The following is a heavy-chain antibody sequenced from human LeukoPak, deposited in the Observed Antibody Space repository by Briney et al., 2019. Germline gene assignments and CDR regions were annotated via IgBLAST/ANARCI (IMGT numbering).Heavy chain of an antibody. V-gene: IGHV6-1*01. CDR2: TYYRSKWYN. CDR1: GDSVSTNSAA. CDR3: AREAQDGTTFDY. D-gene: IGHD1-1*01. Sequence: SQILSLTCALSGDSVSTNSAAWSWIRQSPSRGLEWLGRTYYRSKWYNDYAVSVKSRISINPDTSKNQFSLQLNSVTPEDTAVYYCAREAQDGTTFDYWGQGTLVTVSS. J-gene: IGHJ4*02.